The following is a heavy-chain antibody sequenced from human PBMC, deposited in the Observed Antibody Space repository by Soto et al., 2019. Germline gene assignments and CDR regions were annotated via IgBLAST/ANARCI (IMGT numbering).Heavy chain of an antibody. D-gene: IGHD6-6*01. CDR1: GGSISSSSYY. Sequence: PSETLSLTCTVSGGSISSSSYYWGWIRQPPGKGLEWIGTINYSGSTYYNTSLKSRVTISVDTSKNQFSLKLSSVTAADTAVYYCARERPDGARLDPWGQGTLVTVSS. CDR2: INYSGST. V-gene: IGHV4-39*02. J-gene: IGHJ5*02. CDR3: ARERPDGARLDP.